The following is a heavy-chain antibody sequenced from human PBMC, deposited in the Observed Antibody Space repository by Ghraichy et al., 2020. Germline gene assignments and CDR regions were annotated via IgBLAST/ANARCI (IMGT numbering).Heavy chain of an antibody. CDR1: GGSVSIANYY. Sequence: ESLNISCTVSGGSVSIANYYWAWIRQSPGQGLESIGCIYYTGNTYYSPSLKSRVTISVDTSKNQFSLKLSSVTAADTAVYYCARGIFNFASYYYYGMDVWGQGTTVTVSS. D-gene: IGHD2-15*01. CDR3: ARGIFNFASYYYYGMDV. V-gene: IGHV4-39*07. J-gene: IGHJ6*02. CDR2: IYYTGNT.